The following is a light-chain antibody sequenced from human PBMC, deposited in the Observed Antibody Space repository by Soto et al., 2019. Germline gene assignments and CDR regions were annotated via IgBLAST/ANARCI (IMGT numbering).Light chain of an antibody. CDR3: NSYISSNPYV. CDR1: SSDVGAHNF. CDR2: EVS. V-gene: IGLV2-14*01. Sequence: QSALTQPASVSGSPGQAITISCSGSSSDVGAHNFVSWYQHHPGKAPKLMIYEVSNRPSGVSNRFSGSKSGNTASLTISGLQAEDEADYYCNSYISSNPYVFGSGTKVTVL. J-gene: IGLJ1*01.